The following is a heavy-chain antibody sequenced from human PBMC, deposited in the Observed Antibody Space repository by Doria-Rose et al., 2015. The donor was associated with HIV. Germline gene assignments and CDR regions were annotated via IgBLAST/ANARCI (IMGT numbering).Heavy chain of an antibody. D-gene: IGHD6-13*01. J-gene: IGHJ4*02. CDR2: IFSDDER. V-gene: IGHV2-26*01. CDR3: ARIKSSRWYHKYYFDF. Sequence: QITLKESGPVLVKPTETLTLTCTVSGVSLSSPGMGVSWIRQPPGKALEWLANIFSDDERSYKTSLTSRLTISRGTSKSQVVLTMTDTDPVDTATYYCARIKSSRWYHKYYFDFWGQGTLVIVS. CDR1: GVSLSSPGMG.